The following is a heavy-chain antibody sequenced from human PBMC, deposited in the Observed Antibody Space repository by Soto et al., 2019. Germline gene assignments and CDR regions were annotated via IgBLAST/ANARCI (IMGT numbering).Heavy chain of an antibody. Sequence: QVQLVESGGGVVQPGXSLXXSXXXXXXXXXSXXXXXXXXAXXXXLEXVXXXXXDGTNRYYADSVKGRFTISRDNSKNTMNLQMNTLRVEDTAVYYCARSQLTGLILPVDNAWDSFDLWGQGTVVTVSS. D-gene: IGHD2-8*02. CDR2: XXXDGTNR. J-gene: IGHJ3*01. CDR3: ARSQLTGLILPVDNAWDSFDL. V-gene: IGHV3-30*06. CDR1: XXXXXSXX.